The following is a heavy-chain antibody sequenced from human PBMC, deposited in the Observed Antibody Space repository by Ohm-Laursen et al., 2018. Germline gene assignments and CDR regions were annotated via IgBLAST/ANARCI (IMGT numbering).Heavy chain of an antibody. CDR2: ISWNSGSI. J-gene: IGHJ4*02. D-gene: IGHD5-18*01. Sequence: SLRLSCAASGFTFDDYAMHWVRQAPGKGLEWVSGISWNSGSIGYADSVKGRFTISRDNAKNSLYLQMNSLRAEDTAVYFCAKNWNTAMVFLDYWGQGTLVTVSS. CDR1: GFTFDDYA. V-gene: IGHV3-9*01. CDR3: AKNWNTAMVFLDY.